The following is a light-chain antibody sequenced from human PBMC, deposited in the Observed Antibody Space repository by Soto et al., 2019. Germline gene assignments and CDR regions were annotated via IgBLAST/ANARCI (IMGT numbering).Light chain of an antibody. J-gene: IGLJ2*01. CDR3: ATWDASRPVEV. V-gene: IGLV1-51*01. CDR1: SSNIGNNY. Sequence: QSVLTQSPSVSAAPGQKVTISCSGSSSNIGNNYVSWYQHLPGTAPKLLIYDNNKRPAGIPDRFSGSKSGTSGTLDITGLQTGDEGDYYCATWDASRPVEVFGGGTKLTVL. CDR2: DNN.